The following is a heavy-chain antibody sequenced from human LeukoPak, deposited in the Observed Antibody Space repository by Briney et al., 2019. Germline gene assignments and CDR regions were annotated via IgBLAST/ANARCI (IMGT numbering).Heavy chain of an antibody. Sequence: SVKVSCKASGGTFSSYAISWVRQAPGQGLEWMGGIIPIFGTANYAQKFQGRVTITADESTSTAYMELSSLRSEDTAVYHCARDSLMVQGLGYYYMDVWGKGTTVTVSS. J-gene: IGHJ6*03. CDR2: IIPIFGTA. CDR3: ARDSLMVQGLGYYYMDV. V-gene: IGHV1-69*13. D-gene: IGHD3-10*01. CDR1: GGTFSSYA.